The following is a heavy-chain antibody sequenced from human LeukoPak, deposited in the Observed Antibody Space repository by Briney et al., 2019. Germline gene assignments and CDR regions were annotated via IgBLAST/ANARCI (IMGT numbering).Heavy chain of an antibody. CDR3: ARVGDTAMAVKYYKDV. V-gene: IGHV3-7*01. CDR2: IKQDGSEK. Sequence: GGSLRLSCAASGFTFSSYWMSWVRQAPGKGLEWVANIKQDGSEKYYVDSVKGRFTISRDNAKNSLYLQMNSLRAEDTAVYYCARVGDTAMAVKYYKDVWGKGTTVTVSS. CDR1: GFTFSSYW. J-gene: IGHJ6*03. D-gene: IGHD5-18*01.